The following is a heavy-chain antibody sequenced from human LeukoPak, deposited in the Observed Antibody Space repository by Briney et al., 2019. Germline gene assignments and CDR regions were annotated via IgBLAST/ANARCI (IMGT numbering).Heavy chain of an antibody. J-gene: IGHJ5*02. D-gene: IGHD3-10*01. V-gene: IGHV4-39*07. CDR2: IYYSEGT. Sequence: SEPLSLTCTVSGDSISSRSYYWGWIRQPPGKGLEWIGSIYYSEGTYYNPSLKSRVTISVDTSKNQFSLKLSSVTAADTAVYYCARGSNYYDSGKGWFDPWGQGTLVTVSS. CDR3: ARGSNYYDSGKGWFDP. CDR1: GDSISSRSYY.